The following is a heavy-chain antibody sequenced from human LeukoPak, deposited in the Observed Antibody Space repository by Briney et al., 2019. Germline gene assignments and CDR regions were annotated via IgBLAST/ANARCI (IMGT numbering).Heavy chain of an antibody. CDR2: IYWDDDR. CDR1: GFSLSTSRVG. D-gene: IGHD2-8*01. CDR3: AGRTYATLKIDY. V-gene: IGHV2-5*02. J-gene: IGHJ4*02. Sequence: SGPTLAKPTQTLTLTCSFSGFSLSTSRVGVGWIRQPPGKALEWLALIYWDDDRRYSPSLKSRLTISKDTSKNQVVLTMTHMDPVDTATYYCAGRTYATLKIDYWGQGTLVTVSS.